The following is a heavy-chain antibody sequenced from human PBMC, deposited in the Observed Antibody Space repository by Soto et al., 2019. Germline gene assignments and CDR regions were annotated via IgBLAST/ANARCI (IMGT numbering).Heavy chain of an antibody. J-gene: IGHJ6*02. V-gene: IGHV1-69*13. CDR1: GGTFSSYA. CDR3: ARAIGIAARPDYYYGMDV. D-gene: IGHD6-6*01. CDR2: IIPIFGTA. Sequence: SVKVSCKASGGTFSSYAISWVRQAPGQGLEWMGGIIPIFGTANYAQKFQGRVTITADESTSTAYMELSSLRSEDTAVYYCARAIGIAARPDYYYGMDVWGQGTTVTVS.